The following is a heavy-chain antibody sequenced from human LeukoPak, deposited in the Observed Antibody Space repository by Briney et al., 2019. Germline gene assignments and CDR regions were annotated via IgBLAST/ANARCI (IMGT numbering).Heavy chain of an antibody. V-gene: IGHV1-69*06. J-gene: IGHJ6*03. D-gene: IGHD4-17*01. CDR1: GGTFSSYA. Sequence: SVKVSCKASGGTFSSYAISWVRQAPGQGLEWMGGIIPIFGTANYAQKFQGRVTVTADKSTSTAYMELSSLRSEDTAVYYCAKVTTVTTVPHYYYMNVWGKGTSVTVSS. CDR3: AKVTTVTTVPHYYYMNV. CDR2: IIPIFGTA.